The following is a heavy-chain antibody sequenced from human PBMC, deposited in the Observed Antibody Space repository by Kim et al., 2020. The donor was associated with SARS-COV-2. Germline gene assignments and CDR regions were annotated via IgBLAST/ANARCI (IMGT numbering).Heavy chain of an antibody. Sequence: QKFQGRVTITRDTSASTAYMELSSLRSEDTAVYYCASPLFYGSGSFFDYWGQGTLVTVSS. D-gene: IGHD3-10*01. CDR3: ASPLFYGSGSFFDY. J-gene: IGHJ4*02. V-gene: IGHV1-3*01.